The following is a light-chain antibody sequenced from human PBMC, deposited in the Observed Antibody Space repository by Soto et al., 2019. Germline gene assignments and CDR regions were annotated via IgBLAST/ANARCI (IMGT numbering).Light chain of an antibody. Sequence: DIQLTQSPIFLSASVGDRVTISCRASQAIFNDLAWSQQKPGKAPNLLIFGASTLQSGVPSRFSGSGSGTEFTLTISSLQPEDFATYYCQQLNSHPRTFGQGTKLEIK. V-gene: IGKV1-9*01. J-gene: IGKJ2*01. CDR2: GAS. CDR3: QQLNSHPRT. CDR1: QAIFND.